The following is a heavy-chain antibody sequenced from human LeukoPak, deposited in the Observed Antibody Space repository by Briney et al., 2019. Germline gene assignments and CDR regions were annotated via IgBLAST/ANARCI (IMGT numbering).Heavy chain of an antibody. CDR3: ARGNHDYGDPFGY. V-gene: IGHV1-69*01. J-gene: IGHJ4*02. CDR2: IIPIFGTA. D-gene: IGHD4-17*01. Sequence: SVKVSCKASGGTFSSYAISWVRQAPGQGLEWMGGIIPIFGTANYAQKFQGRVTITADESTSTAYMELSSLRSEDTAVYYCARGNHDYGDPFGYWGQGTLVTVSS. CDR1: GGTFSSYA.